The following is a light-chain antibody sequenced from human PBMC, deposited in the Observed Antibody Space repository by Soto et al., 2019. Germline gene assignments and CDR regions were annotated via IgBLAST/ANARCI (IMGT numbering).Light chain of an antibody. J-gene: IGKJ1*01. V-gene: IGKV3-11*01. CDR3: QLHCQLLPWT. CDR2: GAS. Sequence: EVVLTQSPATLSLSPGERATLSCRASENVRTFVDWYQQKPGQAPRLLIHGASNRATGIPARFSGSVYGTDFTLTISILEPEDFAIYYYQLHCQLLPWTFGQGTRVE. CDR1: ENVRTF.